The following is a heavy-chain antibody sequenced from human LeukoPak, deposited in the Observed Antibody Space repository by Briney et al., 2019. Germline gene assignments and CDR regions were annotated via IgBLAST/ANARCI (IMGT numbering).Heavy chain of an antibody. J-gene: IGHJ4*02. CDR2: IYHSGNT. D-gene: IGHD6-13*01. CDR3: ARDIDSSSWYSRDY. CDR1: GYSISTSYY. Sequence: PSETLSLTCTVSGYSISTSYYWGWIRQPPGKGLEWIGSIYHSGNTYYNPSLKSRVTMSVDTSKNQFSLKLSSVTAADTAVYYCARDIDSSSWYSRDYWGQGTLVTVSS. V-gene: IGHV4-38-2*02.